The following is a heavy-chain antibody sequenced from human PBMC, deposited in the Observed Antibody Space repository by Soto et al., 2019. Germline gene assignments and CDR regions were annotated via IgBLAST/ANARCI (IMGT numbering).Heavy chain of an antibody. Sequence: SETLSLTCAVYGGSFSGYYWSWIRQPPGKGLEWIGEINHSRSTNYNPSLKSRVTISVDTSKNQFSLKLSSVTAADTAVYYCARLGRPRSQLGYYYYYYGMDVWGQGTTVTVSS. CDR2: INHSRST. D-gene: IGHD2-2*01. CDR1: GGSFSGYY. V-gene: IGHV4-34*01. J-gene: IGHJ6*02. CDR3: ARLGRPRSQLGYYYYYYGMDV.